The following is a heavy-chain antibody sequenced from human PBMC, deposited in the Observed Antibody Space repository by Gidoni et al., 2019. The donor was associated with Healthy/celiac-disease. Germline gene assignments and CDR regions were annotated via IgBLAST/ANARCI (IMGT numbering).Heavy chain of an antibody. CDR1: GSTFPSYG. V-gene: IGHV1-18*01. Sequence: QVQLVQSGAEVKKPGPAVKVSCTASGSTFPSYGISWGRQAPGQGLEWMGWISAYNGNTNYAQKLQGRVTMTTDTSTSTAYMELRSLRSDDTAVYYCATPYGSAGGGGLDPWGQGTLVTVSS. CDR2: ISAYNGNT. J-gene: IGHJ5*02. D-gene: IGHD3-10*01. CDR3: ATPYGSAGGGGLDP.